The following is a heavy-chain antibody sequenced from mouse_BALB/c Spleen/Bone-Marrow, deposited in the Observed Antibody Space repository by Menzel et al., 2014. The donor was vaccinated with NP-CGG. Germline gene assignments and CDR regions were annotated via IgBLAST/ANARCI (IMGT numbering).Heavy chain of an antibody. CDR2: IYPGDGDT. V-gene: IGHV1-82*01. CDR1: GYAFCSSW. D-gene: IGHD2-1*01. CDR3: ARHAYGNSYWYFDV. Sequence: AQLQQSGLELVKPGASVKISCKASGYAFCSSWMNWVKQRPGQGLEWIGRIYPGDGDTNYNGKFKGKATLTADKSSSTAYMQLSSLTSVDSAVYFCARHAYGNSYWYFDVWDAGTTVTVSS. J-gene: IGHJ1*01.